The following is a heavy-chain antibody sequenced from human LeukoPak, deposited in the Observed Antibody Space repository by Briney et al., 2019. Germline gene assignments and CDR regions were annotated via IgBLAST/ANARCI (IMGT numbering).Heavy chain of an antibody. V-gene: IGHV4-39*07. CDR1: GGSISSSSYS. D-gene: IGHD6-6*01. Sequence: PSETLSLTCTVSGGSISSSSYSWGWIRQPPGKGLEWIGNIYYSGSTYYNPSLKSRVTISVDTSKNQFSLKLSSVTAADTAVYYCARGGRVAARLLPVDYWGQGTLVTVSS. CDR3: ARGGRVAARLLPVDY. CDR2: IYYSGST. J-gene: IGHJ4*02.